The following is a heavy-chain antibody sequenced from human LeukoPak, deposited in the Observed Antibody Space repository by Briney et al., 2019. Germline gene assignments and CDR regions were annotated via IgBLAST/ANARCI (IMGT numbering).Heavy chain of an antibody. V-gene: IGHV4-39*01. J-gene: IGHJ6*03. Sequence: SETLSLTCTVSGGSISSSSYYWGWIRQPPGKGLEWIGSIYYSGSTYYNPSLKSRVTISVDTSKNQFSLKLSSVPAADTAVPYCARLIYYYYYYMDVWGKGTTVTVPS. CDR1: GGSISSSSYY. CDR2: IYYSGST. CDR3: ARLIYYYYYYMDV.